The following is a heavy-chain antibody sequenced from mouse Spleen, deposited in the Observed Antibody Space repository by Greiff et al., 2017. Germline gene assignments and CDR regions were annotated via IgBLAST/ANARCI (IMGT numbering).Heavy chain of an antibody. D-gene: IGHD2-14*01. CDR2: ISGGGSYT. J-gene: IGHJ3*01. Sequence: EVKVVESGGGLVKPGGSLKLSCAASGFTFSSYGMSWVRQTPEKRLEWVATISGGGSYTYYPDSVKGRFTISRDNAKNNLYLQMSSLRSEDTALYYCARHPPSGYDGFAYWGQGTLVTVSA. V-gene: IGHV5-9-2*01. CDR1: GFTFSSYG. CDR3: ARHPPSGYDGFAY.